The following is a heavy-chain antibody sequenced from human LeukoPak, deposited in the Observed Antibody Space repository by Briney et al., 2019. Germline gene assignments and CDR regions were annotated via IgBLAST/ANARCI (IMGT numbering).Heavy chain of an antibody. Sequence: ASVKVSCKASGYIFRSYGVSWMRQAPGQGLEWMGWISGYSGSTQYAQKVRGRVSMTTDTSTSTAYMELRSLGSDDTAVYYCARYKITTAYFDYWGQGTLVTVSS. D-gene: IGHD1-1*01. V-gene: IGHV1-18*01. CDR3: ARYKITTAYFDY. CDR2: ISGYSGST. J-gene: IGHJ4*02. CDR1: GYIFRSYG.